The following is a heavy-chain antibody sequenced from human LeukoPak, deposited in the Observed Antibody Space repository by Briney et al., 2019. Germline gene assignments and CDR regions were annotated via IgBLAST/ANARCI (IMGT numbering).Heavy chain of an antibody. CDR1: GFAFSSYS. Sequence: GGSLRLSCAASGFAFSSYSMNWVRQAPGKGLEWISYISSGSTTMYYADSVKGRFTISRDNAKNSLYLQMNSLRAEDTAVYHCVEFGELSEYFHHWGQGTLVTVSS. CDR3: VEFGELSEYFHH. V-gene: IGHV3-48*01. CDR2: ISSGSTTM. J-gene: IGHJ1*01. D-gene: IGHD3-10*01.